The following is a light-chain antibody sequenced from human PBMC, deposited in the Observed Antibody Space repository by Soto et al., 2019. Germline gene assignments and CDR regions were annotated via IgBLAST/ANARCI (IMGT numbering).Light chain of an antibody. CDR1: SSDVGRYKF. J-gene: IGLJ1*01. CDR3: CSYTSSRTYV. Sequence: QSVLTQPASVFGSPGQSITISCTGTSSDVGRYKFVSWYQQHPGKAPKVMIYEGSKRPSGVSNRFSGSKSGNTASLTISGLQAEDEADYYCCSYTSSRTYVFGTGTKVTV. V-gene: IGLV2-23*01. CDR2: EGS.